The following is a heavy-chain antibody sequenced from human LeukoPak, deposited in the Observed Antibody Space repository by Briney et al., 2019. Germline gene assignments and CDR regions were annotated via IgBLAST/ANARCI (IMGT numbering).Heavy chain of an antibody. CDR1: GGSISSYY. CDR3: ARRDSSSWYQEDWFDP. V-gene: IGHV4-59*01. D-gene: IGHD6-13*01. CDR2: IYYSGST. J-gene: IGHJ5*02. Sequence: SETLSLTCTVSGGSISSYYWSWIRQPPGKGLEWIGYIYYSGSTNYNPSLKSRVTISVDTSKNQFSLKLSSVTAADTAVYYCARRDSSSWYQEDWFDPWRQGTLVTVSS.